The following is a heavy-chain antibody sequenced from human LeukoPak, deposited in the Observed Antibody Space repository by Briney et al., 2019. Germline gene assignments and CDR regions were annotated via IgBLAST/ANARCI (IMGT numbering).Heavy chain of an antibody. J-gene: IGHJ4*02. CDR1: GFTFSSYS. Sequence: GGSLRLSCAASGFTFSSYSMNWVRQAPGKGLEWVSAISGSGGSTYYADSVKGRFTISRDNAKNSLYLQMNSLRAEDTAVYYCAREGAREYDYVWGSYPPDYWGQGTLVTVSS. CDR2: ISGSGGST. D-gene: IGHD3-16*02. CDR3: AREGAREYDYVWGSYPPDY. V-gene: IGHV3-21*01.